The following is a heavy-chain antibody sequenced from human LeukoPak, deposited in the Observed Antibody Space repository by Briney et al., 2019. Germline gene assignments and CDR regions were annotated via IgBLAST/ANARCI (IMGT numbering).Heavy chain of an antibody. V-gene: IGHV1-69*06. Sequence: GSSVRVSCKASGGTVSSYAISWVRQAPGQGLEWMGGIIPIVGTANYAQKFQRRVTITADKSTSTAYMEMRSLRSEDTAVYYCARSSIIAAAGPYSSASWGHGTLVSVSS. CDR3: ARSSIIAAAGPYSSAS. CDR1: GGTVSSYA. J-gene: IGHJ5*01. D-gene: IGHD6-13*01. CDR2: IIPIVGTA.